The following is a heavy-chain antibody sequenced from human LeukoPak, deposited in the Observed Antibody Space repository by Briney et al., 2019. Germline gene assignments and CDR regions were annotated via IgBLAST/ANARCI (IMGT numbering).Heavy chain of an antibody. CDR3: ARLKDDVTKFDY. D-gene: IGHD2-8*01. Sequence: PGGSLRLSCAGSGFSFSRCWMAWVRQAPGKGLEWVASINQDVSRIHYVDSVKGRFTISRDNAKSSLFLQMTSLRVEDTAVYYCARLKDDVTKFDYWGQGTLVTVSS. V-gene: IGHV3-7*01. CDR2: INQDVSRI. J-gene: IGHJ4*02. CDR1: GFSFSRCW.